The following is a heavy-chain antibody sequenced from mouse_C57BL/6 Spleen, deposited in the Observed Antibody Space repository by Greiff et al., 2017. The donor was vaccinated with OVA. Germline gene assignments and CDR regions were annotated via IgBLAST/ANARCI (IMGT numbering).Heavy chain of an antibody. CDR2: IYPGDGDT. D-gene: IGHD1-1*01. CDR3: ARRGSNYDFDY. J-gene: IGHJ2*01. V-gene: IGHV1-82*01. Sequence: QVQLQQSGPELVKPGASVKISCKASGYAFSSSWMNWVKQRPGKGLEWIGRIYPGDGDTNYNGKFKGKATLTADKSSSTAYMQLSSLTSEVSAVYFCARRGSNYDFDYWGQGTTLTVSS. CDR1: GYAFSSSW.